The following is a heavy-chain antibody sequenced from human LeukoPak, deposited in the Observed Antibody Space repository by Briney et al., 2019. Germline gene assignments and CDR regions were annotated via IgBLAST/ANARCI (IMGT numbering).Heavy chain of an antibody. CDR3: ARDRTTVTTGYYGMDV. J-gene: IGHJ6*01. Sequence: ASVKVSCKASGYTFTGYYMHWVRQAPGQGLEWMGWINPNTGVTNYAQKFQCRVTLTRDTSIITAYMELTRLRSDDTAMYYCARDRTTVTTGYYGMDVWGQRPTLTVSS. V-gene: IGHV1-2*02. D-gene: IGHD4-17*01. CDR2: INPNTGVT. CDR1: GYTFTGYY.